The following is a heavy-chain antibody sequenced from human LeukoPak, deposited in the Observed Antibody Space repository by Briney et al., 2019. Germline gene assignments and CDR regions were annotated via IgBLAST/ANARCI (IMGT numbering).Heavy chain of an antibody. CDR3: ARDRGYLTFDY. D-gene: IGHD3-22*01. Sequence: PGGSLRLSCAASGFTFSSYWMSWVRQAPGKGLEWVANIKEEGSDKYYMDSVKGRFTISRDNAKNSLYLQMNSLRAEDTAVYYCARDRGYLTFDYWGQGTLVTVSS. CDR1: GFTFSSYW. V-gene: IGHV3-7*01. J-gene: IGHJ4*02. CDR2: IKEEGSDK.